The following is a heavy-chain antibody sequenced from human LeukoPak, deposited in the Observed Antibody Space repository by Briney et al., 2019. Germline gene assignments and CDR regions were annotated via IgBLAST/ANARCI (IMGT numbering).Heavy chain of an antibody. Sequence: SGGSLRLSCAASGFTFSSYAMSWVRQAPGKGLEWVSGISGSGGSTYYADSVKGRFTTSRDNSRNTLYLQMNSPRAEDTALYYCAILPGYSSGWYEVNYWGQGTLVTVSS. J-gene: IGHJ4*02. V-gene: IGHV3-23*01. D-gene: IGHD6-13*01. CDR1: GFTFSSYA. CDR3: AILPGYSSGWYEVNY. CDR2: ISGSGGST.